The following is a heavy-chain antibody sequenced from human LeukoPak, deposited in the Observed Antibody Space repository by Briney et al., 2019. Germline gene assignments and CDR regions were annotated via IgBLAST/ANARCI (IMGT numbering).Heavy chain of an antibody. CDR1: GGSISSYS. V-gene: IGHV4-30-2*01. D-gene: IGHD6-13*01. CDR3: ARLYSSSWYYFDY. CDR2: IYHSGST. Sequence: SETLSLTCTVSGGSISSYSWSWIRQPPGKGLEWIGYIYHSGSTYYNPSLKSRVTISVDRSKNQFSLKLSSVTAADTAVYYCARLYSSSWYYFDYWGQGTLVTVSS. J-gene: IGHJ4*02.